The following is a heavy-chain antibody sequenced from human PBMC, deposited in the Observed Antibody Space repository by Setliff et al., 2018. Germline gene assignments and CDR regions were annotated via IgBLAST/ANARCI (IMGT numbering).Heavy chain of an antibody. Sequence: GGSLRLSCEVSGFTFDNHAMHWVRQAPGKGLEWVSGINWSGEIIGYADSVKGRFTFSRDNAKNSLFLEMNSLTVDDTALYYCAKDTGGGRLRGTYYFDYWGQGTLVTVSS. J-gene: IGHJ4*02. D-gene: IGHD1-7*01. CDR1: GFTFDNHA. CDR3: AKDTGGGRLRGTYYFDY. CDR2: INWSGEII. V-gene: IGHV3-9*01.